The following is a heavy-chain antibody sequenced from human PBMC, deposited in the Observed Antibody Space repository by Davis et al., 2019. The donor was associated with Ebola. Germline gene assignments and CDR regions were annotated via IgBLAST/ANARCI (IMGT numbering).Heavy chain of an antibody. CDR2: IKQDGSEK. V-gene: IGHV3-7*03. Sequence: GGSLRLSCAASGFTFSSYWMSWVRQAPGKGLEWVANIKQDGSEKYYADSVKGRFTISRDNSKNTLYLQMNSLRAEDTAVYYCAKSWIAARPVWFDPWGQGTLVTVSS. CDR3: AKSWIAARPVWFDP. J-gene: IGHJ5*02. CDR1: GFTFSSYW. D-gene: IGHD6-6*01.